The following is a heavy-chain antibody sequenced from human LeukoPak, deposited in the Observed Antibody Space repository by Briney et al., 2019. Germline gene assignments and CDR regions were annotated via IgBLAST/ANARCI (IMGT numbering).Heavy chain of an antibody. J-gene: IGHJ6*03. V-gene: IGHV4-39*07. Sequence: SETLSLTCTVSGGSISTSSYYWGWVRQPPGKGLEWIGEINHSGSTNYNPSLKSRVTISVDTSKNQFSLKLSSVTAADTAVYYCARGQRLFGYYYYYMDVWGKGSTVTVSS. CDR3: ARGQRLFGYYYYYMDV. CDR1: GGSISTSSYY. CDR2: INHSGST. D-gene: IGHD5-12*01.